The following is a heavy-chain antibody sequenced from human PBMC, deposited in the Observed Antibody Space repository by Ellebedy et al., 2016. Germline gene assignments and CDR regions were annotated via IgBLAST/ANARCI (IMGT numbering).Heavy chain of an antibody. CDR1: GGSFSGYY. V-gene: IGHV4-34*01. D-gene: IGHD3-16*01. CDR3: ARVAQQWTRIGHAWDY. J-gene: IGHJ4*02. Sequence: SETLSLTCAVYGGSFSGYYWSWIRQPPGKGLEWIGEINHSGSTNYNPSLKSRVTISVDTSKNQFSLKLSSVTAADTAVYYCARVAQQWTRIGHAWDYWGQGTLVTVSS. CDR2: INHSGST.